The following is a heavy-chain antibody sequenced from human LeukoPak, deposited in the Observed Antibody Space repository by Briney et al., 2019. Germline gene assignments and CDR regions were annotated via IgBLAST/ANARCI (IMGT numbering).Heavy chain of an antibody. D-gene: IGHD2-2*01. CDR3: AGEGPAAMWGAFDI. CDR2: ISYDGSNK. V-gene: IGHV3-30*04. J-gene: IGHJ3*02. CDR1: GFTLSSYA. Sequence: GGSLRLSCAASGFTLSSYAMHWVRQAPGKGLEWVAVISYDGSNKYYADSVKGRFTISRDNSKNTLYLQMNSLRAEDTAVYYCAGEGPAAMWGAFDIWGQGTMVTVSS.